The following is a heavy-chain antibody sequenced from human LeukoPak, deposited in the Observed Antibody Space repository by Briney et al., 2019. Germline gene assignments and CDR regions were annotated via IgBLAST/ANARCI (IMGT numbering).Heavy chain of an antibody. J-gene: IGHJ4*02. V-gene: IGHV1-46*01. D-gene: IGHD3-3*01. CDR2: INPSGGST. CDR1: GYTFTSYY. CDR3: AREGYDFWSGYYKNYFDY. Sequence: ASVKVSCKASGYTFTSYYMHWVLQAPGQGLEWMGIINPSGGSTSYAQKFQGRVTMTRDTSTSTVYMELSSLRSEDTAVYYCAREGYDFWSGYYKNYFDYWGQGTLVTVSS.